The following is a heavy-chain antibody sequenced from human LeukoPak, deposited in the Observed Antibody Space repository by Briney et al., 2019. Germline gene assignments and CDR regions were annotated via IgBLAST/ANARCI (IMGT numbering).Heavy chain of an antibody. CDR3: AKVDGAAAGVDY. CDR2: ISGSSSYI. D-gene: IGHD6-13*01. V-gene: IGHV3-21*04. CDR1: GFTFSSYS. J-gene: IGHJ4*02. Sequence: GGSLRLSCAASGFTFSSYSMNWVRQAPGKGLEWVSSISGSSSYIYYADSVKGRFTISRHNAKNSLYLQMNSLRAEDTAVYYCAKVDGAAAGVDYWGQGTLVTVSS.